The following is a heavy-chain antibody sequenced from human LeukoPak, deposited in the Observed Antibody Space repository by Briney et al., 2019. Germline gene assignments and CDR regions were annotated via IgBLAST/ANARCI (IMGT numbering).Heavy chain of an antibody. J-gene: IGHJ4*02. Sequence: GGSLRLSCAASGFTFSSYTMNWVRQAPGKGLEWVSAISGAGSGTYYADFVKGRFSISRDNSKNTLYLQMNSLRAEDTAAYYCAKGTERYREVSSFDSWGQGTLVAVSS. CDR3: AKGTERYREVSSFDS. CDR1: GFTFSSYT. CDR2: ISGAGSGT. D-gene: IGHD3-10*01. V-gene: IGHV3-23*01.